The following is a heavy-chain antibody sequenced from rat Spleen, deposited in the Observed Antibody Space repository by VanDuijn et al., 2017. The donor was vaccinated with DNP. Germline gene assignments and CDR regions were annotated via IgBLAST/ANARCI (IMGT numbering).Heavy chain of an antibody. CDR3: ARWNSGFYAMDA. V-gene: IGHV5-7*01. D-gene: IGHD4-4*01. CDR2: ITNGGINT. J-gene: IGHJ4*01. Sequence: EVQLVGSGGGLVQPGRSLKLSCAASGFTFTDYNMAWVRQAPKKGLEWVATITNGGINTYYRDSVKGRFTISRDNAKSTLYLQMNSLRSADMATYYCARWNSGFYAMDAWGQGTSVTVSS. CDR1: GFTFTDYN.